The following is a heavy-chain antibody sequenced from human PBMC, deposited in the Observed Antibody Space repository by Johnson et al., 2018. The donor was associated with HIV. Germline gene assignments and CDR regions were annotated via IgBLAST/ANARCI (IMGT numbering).Heavy chain of an antibody. CDR2: ISYDGSNK. CDR1: GFTFSSYA. J-gene: IGHJ3*02. CDR3: AKGRWEATTYDDAFDI. Sequence: QVQLVESGGGVVQPGRSLRLSCAASGFTFSSYAMHWVRQAPGKGLEWVAVISYDGSNKYYADSVKGRFTLSRDNSKNTLYLQMNSLRAEDTAVYYCAKGRWEATTYDDAFDIWGQGTMVTVSS. D-gene: IGHD1-26*01. V-gene: IGHV3-30-3*01.